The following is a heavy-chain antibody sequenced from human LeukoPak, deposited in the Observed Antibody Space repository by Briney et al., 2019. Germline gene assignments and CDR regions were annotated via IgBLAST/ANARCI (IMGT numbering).Heavy chain of an antibody. CDR3: AKGYGSGSFYAMDV. V-gene: IGHV3-66*01. D-gene: IGHD3-10*01. Sequence: GGSLRLSGAASGFTVSTSYMNWVRQAPGKGLEWVSIIYSGGTTHYADSVKGRFTISRDNSKNTLYLEMNSLRVEDTAVYYCAKGYGSGSFYAMDVWGQGTTVTVSS. J-gene: IGHJ6*02. CDR2: IYSGGTT. CDR1: GFTVSTSY.